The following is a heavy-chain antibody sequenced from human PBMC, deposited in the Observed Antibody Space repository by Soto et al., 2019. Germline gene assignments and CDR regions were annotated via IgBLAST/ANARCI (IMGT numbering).Heavy chain of an antibody. D-gene: IGHD3-22*01. CDR1: GFTFSSAW. CDR3: VRRAQYFDGTGFHAFDI. CDR2: IIIGGDNT. V-gene: IGHV3-21*04. Sequence: GGSLRLSCAASGFTFSSAWINWVRQAPGKGLEWVTAIIIGGDNTHYADSVKGRFTITRDNSKNLLYLEMNSLTVEDTAVYYCVRRAQYFDGTGFHAFDIWGQGTRVIVSS. J-gene: IGHJ3*02.